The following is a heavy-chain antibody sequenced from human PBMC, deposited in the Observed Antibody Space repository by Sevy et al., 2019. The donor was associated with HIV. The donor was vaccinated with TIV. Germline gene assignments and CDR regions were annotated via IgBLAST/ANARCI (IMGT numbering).Heavy chain of an antibody. CDR3: ARTREYSSSAGVLNY. D-gene: IGHD6-13*01. V-gene: IGHV1-2*02. J-gene: IGHJ4*02. CDR1: GYTFTGYY. CDR2: INPNRGGT. Sequence: ASAKVSCKASGYTFTGYYMHWLRQAPGQGLEWMGWINPNRGGTNYAQKFRGRVTMTSDTSISTAYMELSRLRSDDTAVYDWARTREYSSSAGVLNYWGQGTLVTVSS.